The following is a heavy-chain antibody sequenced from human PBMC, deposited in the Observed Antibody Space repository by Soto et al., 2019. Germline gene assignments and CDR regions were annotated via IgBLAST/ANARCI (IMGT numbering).Heavy chain of an antibody. Sequence: PPHPLPVTCTVSGDSIGTVDYYCISIRQPPGKALEWIGYIYSGGSSYYNPSLKSRLTMSVDTSKSQFSLKLTSVAAADTAVYYCARLLATPGTYYFDYWGQGTLVSVSS. CDR1: GDSIGTVDYY. D-gene: IGHD2-15*01. CDR2: IYSGGSS. CDR3: ARLLATPGTYYFDY. V-gene: IGHV4-30-4*01. J-gene: IGHJ4*02.